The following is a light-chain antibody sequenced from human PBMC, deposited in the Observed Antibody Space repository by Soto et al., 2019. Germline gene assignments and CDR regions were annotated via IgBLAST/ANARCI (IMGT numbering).Light chain of an antibody. CDR1: DSNVGINF. V-gene: IGLV1-47*02. J-gene: IGLJ2*01. Sequence: QSVLTQPPSASATPGQRVTISCSGSDSNVGINFVYWYQQLPGTAPKLLIYTNDQRPSGVPDRFSGSKSGTSASLAISGLRSEDEADYYCSSYTTTNTVVFGGGTKLTVL. CDR2: TND. CDR3: SSYTTTNTVV.